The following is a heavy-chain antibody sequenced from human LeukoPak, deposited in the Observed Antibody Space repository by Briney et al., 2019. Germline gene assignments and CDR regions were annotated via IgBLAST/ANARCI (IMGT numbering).Heavy chain of an antibody. CDR3: ARDLPYDYVWGSYRQYGMDV. Sequence: GGSLRLSCAASGFTFSDYYMSWIRQAPGKGLEWVSYISSSGSTIYYADSVKGRFTISRDNAKNSLYLQMNSLRAEDTAVYYCARDLPYDYVWGSYRQYGMDVWGQGTTVTVSS. D-gene: IGHD3-16*02. V-gene: IGHV3-11*01. CDR2: ISSSGSTI. CDR1: GFTFSDYY. J-gene: IGHJ6*02.